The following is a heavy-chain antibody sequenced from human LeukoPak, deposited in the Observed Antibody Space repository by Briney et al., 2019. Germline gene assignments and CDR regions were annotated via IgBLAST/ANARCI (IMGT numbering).Heavy chain of an antibody. CDR1: DYSISSGNY. CDR2: VLHKGTT. Sequence: SETLSLTCSVSDYSISSGNYWAWIRQPPGKGLEWIGSVLHKGTTYYQPSLKSRVTMSVDTSKNQFSLKLSSVTAADTAVYYCARHRTRAYYYDGNGSGYFQHWGQGTLVTVSS. V-gene: IGHV4-38-2*02. J-gene: IGHJ1*01. CDR3: ARHRTRAYYYDGNGSGYFQH. D-gene: IGHD3-22*01.